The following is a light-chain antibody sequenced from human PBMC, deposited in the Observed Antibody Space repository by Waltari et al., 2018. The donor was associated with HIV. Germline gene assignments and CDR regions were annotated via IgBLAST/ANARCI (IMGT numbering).Light chain of an antibody. Sequence: DIQMTQSPSSLSASVGDKITITCRASQEIGDFLAWYQQKPGEVPKVLIYSASSLQSGVPFRFRGSGSGTDFTLTISSLQPEDVATYYCQSYITVPSTFGQGTRLEIK. CDR2: SAS. V-gene: IGKV1-27*01. CDR3: QSYITVPST. CDR1: QEIGDF. J-gene: IGKJ5*01.